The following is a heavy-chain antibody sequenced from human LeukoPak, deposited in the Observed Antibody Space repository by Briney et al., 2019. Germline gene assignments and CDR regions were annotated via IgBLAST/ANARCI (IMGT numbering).Heavy chain of an antibody. V-gene: IGHV4-61*02. CDR1: GGSISSGSYY. CDR2: IYTSGST. Sequence: SQTLSLTCTVSGGSISSGSYYWSWIRQPAGKGLKWIGRIYTSGSTNYNPSLKSRVTISVDTSKNQFSLKLSSVTAADTAVYYCAREVEMATIYWGQGTLVTVSS. J-gene: IGHJ4*02. CDR3: AREVEMATIY. D-gene: IGHD5-24*01.